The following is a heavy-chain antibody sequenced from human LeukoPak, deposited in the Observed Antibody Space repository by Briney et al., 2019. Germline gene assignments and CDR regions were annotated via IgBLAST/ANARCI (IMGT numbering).Heavy chain of an antibody. D-gene: IGHD4-17*01. CDR3: AKDRGISHREEYGDRRLFDY. V-gene: IGHV3-23*01. J-gene: IGHJ4*02. CDR2: ISGSGGST. CDR1: GFTFKSYT. Sequence: TGGSLRLSCAASGFTFKSYTMNWVRQAPGKGLEWVSAISGSGGSTYYADSVKGRFTISRDNSKNTLYLQMNSLRAEDTAVYYCAKDRGISHREEYGDRRLFDYWGQGTLVTVSS.